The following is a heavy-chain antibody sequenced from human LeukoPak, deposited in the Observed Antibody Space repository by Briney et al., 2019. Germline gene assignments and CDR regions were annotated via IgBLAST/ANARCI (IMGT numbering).Heavy chain of an antibody. CDR2: INHSGST. CDR1: GGSFSGYY. V-gene: IGHV4-34*01. D-gene: IGHD6-6*01. Sequence: PSETLSLTCAVYGGSFSGYYWSWIRQPPGKGREWIGEINHSGSTNYNPSLKSRVTISVDTSKNQFSLKLSSVTAADTAVYYCARRNIAARTRFDYWGQGTLVTVSS. CDR3: ARRNIAARTRFDY. J-gene: IGHJ4*02.